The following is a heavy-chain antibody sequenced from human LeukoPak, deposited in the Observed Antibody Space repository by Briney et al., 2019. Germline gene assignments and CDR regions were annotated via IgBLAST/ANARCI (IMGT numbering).Heavy chain of an antibody. CDR2: ISGSGGNT. V-gene: IGHV3-23*01. CDR3: AKLLNYVGNSDYFDY. J-gene: IGHJ4*02. D-gene: IGHD4-23*01. CDR1: GFTFSSYA. Sequence: GGSLRLSCAASGFTFSSYAMSWGRQAPGKGLEWVSGISGSGGNTYYADSVKGRFTISRDNSKNTLFLQMNSLRAEDTAVYYCAKLLNYVGNSDYFDYWGQGTQVTVSS.